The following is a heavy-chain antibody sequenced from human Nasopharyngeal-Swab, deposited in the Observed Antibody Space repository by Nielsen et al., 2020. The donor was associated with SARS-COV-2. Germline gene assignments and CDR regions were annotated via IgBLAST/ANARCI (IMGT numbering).Heavy chain of an antibody. V-gene: IGHV3-74*01. CDR1: GFTSSSYW. D-gene: IGHD3-22*01. CDR3: AVFTDSSGYYYEEFDY. Sequence: GASLKISCAASGFTSSSYWMHWLRQPPGKGLVWVSRINSDGSSTSYADSVKGRFTIPRDNAKNTLYLQMNSLSAEDTAVYYCAVFTDSSGYYYEEFDYWGQGTLVTVSS. J-gene: IGHJ4*02. CDR2: INSDGSST.